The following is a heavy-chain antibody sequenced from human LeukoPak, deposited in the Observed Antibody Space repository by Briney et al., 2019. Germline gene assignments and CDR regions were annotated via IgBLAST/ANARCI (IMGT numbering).Heavy chain of an antibody. J-gene: IGHJ5*02. CDR1: GFTLSNYS. CDR3: YCSSSTCYAGGGFS. Sequence: GGSLRLSCAASGFTLSNYSMNWARQAPGKGLEWVSTISSGSDNTYYADSVKGRFTISRDNSKNTLYLQVNSLRVEDTAVYYCYCSSSTCYAGGGFSWGQGTLLTVSS. D-gene: IGHD2-2*01. V-gene: IGHV3-23*01. CDR2: ISSGSDNT.